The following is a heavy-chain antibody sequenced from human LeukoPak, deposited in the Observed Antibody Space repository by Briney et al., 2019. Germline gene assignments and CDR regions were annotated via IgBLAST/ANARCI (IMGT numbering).Heavy chain of an antibody. CDR1: RFTFSIYG. Sequence: PGRSLRLSCAASRFTFSIYGMHWVRQAPGKGLEWVAVISYDGSNKYYADSVKGRFTISRDNSKNTLYLQMNSLRAEDTAVSYFAKDFIVGATLNYFDYWGQGTLVTVSS. CDR2: ISYDGSNK. CDR3: AKDFIVGATLNYFDY. V-gene: IGHV3-30*18. D-gene: IGHD1-26*01. J-gene: IGHJ4*02.